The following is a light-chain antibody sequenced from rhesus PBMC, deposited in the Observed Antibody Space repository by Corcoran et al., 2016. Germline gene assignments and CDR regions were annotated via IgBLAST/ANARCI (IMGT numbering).Light chain of an antibody. J-gene: IGKJ3*01. Sequence: ETVVTQSPATLSLSPGERATLSCRASQRVGSYLAWYQQKPGQAPRLLIYGASSRASGIPDRFRGSGLGTDFTLTISSLEPEDVGVYYCQQSSNLFTFGPGTKLDIK. CDR1: QRVGSY. CDR2: GAS. CDR3: QQSSNLFT. V-gene: IGKV3-24*04.